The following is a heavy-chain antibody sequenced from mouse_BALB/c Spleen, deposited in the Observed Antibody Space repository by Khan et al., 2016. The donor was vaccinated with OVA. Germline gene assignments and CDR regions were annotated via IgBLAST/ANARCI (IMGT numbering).Heavy chain of an antibody. CDR1: GFTFSTYG. J-gene: IGHJ3*01. CDR3: ARLAYYYNSEGFAY. D-gene: IGHD1-1*01. V-gene: IGHV5-6*01. CDR2: ISSGGSYT. Sequence: EVELVESGGDLVKPGGSLKLSYAASGFTFSTYGMSWVRQTPDKRLEWVATISSGGSYTYYPDNVKGRFTISRDNAKNTLYLQMSSLKSEDTAMQYCARLAYYYNSEGFAYWGQGTLVTVSA.